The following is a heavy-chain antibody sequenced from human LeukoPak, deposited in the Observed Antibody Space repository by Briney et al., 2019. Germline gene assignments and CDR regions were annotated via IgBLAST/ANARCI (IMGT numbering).Heavy chain of an antibody. CDR1: GFTLSNYD. D-gene: IGHD4-23*01. CDR2: IGMAADT. CDR3: VRDGGNAKDDAFDF. V-gene: IGHV3-13*01. Sequence: PGGSLRLSCAASGFTLSNYDVHWVRQNTGGGLEWVSSIGMAADTHYSDSVKDRFTISKEDDKNSLYLQMNNLRVGDTAVYYCVRDGGNAKDDAFDFWGQGTMVTVSS. J-gene: IGHJ3*01.